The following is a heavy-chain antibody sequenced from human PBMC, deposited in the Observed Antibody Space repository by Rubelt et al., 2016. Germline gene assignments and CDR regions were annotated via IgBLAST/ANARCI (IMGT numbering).Heavy chain of an antibody. J-gene: IGHJ6*02. CDR3: AKEYTSSFYFYYGMDV. V-gene: IGHV3-23*01. CDR1: NYA. D-gene: IGHD6-6*01. Sequence: NYAMNWVRQAPGKGLEWVSALSGSGGDTFHADSVKGRFTISRDNSKNTLYLQMNSLRAEDTAVYYCAKEYTSSFYFYYGMDVWGQGTTVTVSS. CDR2: LSGSGGDT.